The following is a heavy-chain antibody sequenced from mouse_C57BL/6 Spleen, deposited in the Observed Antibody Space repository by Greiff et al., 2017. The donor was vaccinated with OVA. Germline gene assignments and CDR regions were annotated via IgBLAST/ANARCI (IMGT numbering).Heavy chain of an antibody. J-gene: IGHJ4*01. Sequence: QVQLQQSGAELVKPGASVKISCKASGYAFSSYWMNWVKQRPGKGLEWIGQVYPGDGDTNYNGKFKGKATLTADKSSSTAYMQLSSLTSEDSAVYFCARGVLLRPYAMDYWGQGTSVTVSS. V-gene: IGHV1-80*01. D-gene: IGHD1-1*01. CDR3: ARGVLLRPYAMDY. CDR2: VYPGDGDT. CDR1: GYAFSSYW.